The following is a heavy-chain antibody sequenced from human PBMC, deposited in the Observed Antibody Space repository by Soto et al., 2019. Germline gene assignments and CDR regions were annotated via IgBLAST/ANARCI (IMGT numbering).Heavy chain of an antibody. CDR2: IIPIFGTA. CDR3: ARDREYSSGWSPFDY. CDR1: GGTFSSYA. Sequence: QVQLVQSGAEVKKPGSSVKVSCKASGGTFSSYAISWVRQAPGQGLEWMGGIIPIFGTANYAQKFQGRVTITADESTSRAYMELSSLRSEDTAVYYCARDREYSSGWSPFDYWGQGTLVTVSS. V-gene: IGHV1-69*12. D-gene: IGHD6-19*01. J-gene: IGHJ4*02.